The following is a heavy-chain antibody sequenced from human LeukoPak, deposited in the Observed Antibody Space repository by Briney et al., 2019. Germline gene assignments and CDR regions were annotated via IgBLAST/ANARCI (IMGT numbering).Heavy chain of an antibody. D-gene: IGHD2-2*01. J-gene: IGHJ4*02. CDR1: GFTFSDYY. CDR2: ISSSSSYT. Sequence: GGSLRLSCAASGFTFSDYYMSWIRQAPGKGLEWVSYISSSSSYTNYADSVKGRFTISRDNAKNSLFLQMNSLRAEDAAVYYCGRGLDRNTSPLDYWGQGTLVTVSS. CDR3: GRGLDRNTSPLDY. V-gene: IGHV3-11*06.